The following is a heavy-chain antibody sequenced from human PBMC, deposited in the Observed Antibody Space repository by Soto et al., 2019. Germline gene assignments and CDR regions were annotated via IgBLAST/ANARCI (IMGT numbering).Heavy chain of an antibody. Sequence: QLQLQESGSGLVKPSQTLSLTCAVSGGSISSGGDSWSWIRQPPGKGLEYIGYIYHSGSTYYNPSLKSRVTITVDRSKNQFSLKLSSVTAADTAVYCCAGVRSGWGIDYWGQGTLVTVSS. CDR3: AGVRSGWGIDY. V-gene: IGHV4-30-2*01. CDR1: GGSISSGGDS. D-gene: IGHD6-19*01. J-gene: IGHJ4*02. CDR2: IYHSGST.